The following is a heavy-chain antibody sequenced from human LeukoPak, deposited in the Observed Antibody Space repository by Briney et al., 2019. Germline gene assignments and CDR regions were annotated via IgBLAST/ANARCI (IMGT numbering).Heavy chain of an antibody. Sequence: GGSLRLSCAASGFTFSRNWMSWVRQTPGKGLEWAANIKEDGSEEHYMDSVKGRFTISRDNAKNSLYLEMNSLRAEDTAVYYCASNWNYVRGYGMDVWGQGTTVIVSS. CDR2: IKEDGSEE. V-gene: IGHV3-7*01. CDR3: ASNWNYVRGYGMDV. CDR1: GFTFSRNW. D-gene: IGHD1-7*01. J-gene: IGHJ6*02.